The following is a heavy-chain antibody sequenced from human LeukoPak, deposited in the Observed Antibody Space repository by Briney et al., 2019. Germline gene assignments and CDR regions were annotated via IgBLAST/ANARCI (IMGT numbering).Heavy chain of an antibody. Sequence: ASVKVSCKVSGYTLAELSMHWVRQAPGKGLEWMGGFDPEDGETIYAQKFQGRVTMTEDTSTDTAYMELSSLRSEDTAVYYCATDRVWFGELFTDYWGQGTLVTVSS. CDR2: FDPEDGET. J-gene: IGHJ4*02. CDR1: GYTLAELS. V-gene: IGHV1-24*01. D-gene: IGHD3-10*01. CDR3: ATDRVWFGELFTDY.